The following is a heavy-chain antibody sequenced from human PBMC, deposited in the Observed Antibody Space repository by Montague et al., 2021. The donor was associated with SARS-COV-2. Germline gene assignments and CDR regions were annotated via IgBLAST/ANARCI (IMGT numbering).Heavy chain of an antibody. D-gene: IGHD3-16*01. CDR3: ARGGEIDVWAPFGH. CDR1: GFPFSRNS. CDR2: ISSDTLHT. Sequence: SRRLSCATSGFPFSRNSMNWVRQAPGKGLEWVSTISSDTLHTFYAESVKGRFTISRDNAKNELYLQMNSLRAEDMAVYYCARGGEIDVWAPFGHWGQGTLVTVSS. J-gene: IGHJ4*02. V-gene: IGHV3-21*01.